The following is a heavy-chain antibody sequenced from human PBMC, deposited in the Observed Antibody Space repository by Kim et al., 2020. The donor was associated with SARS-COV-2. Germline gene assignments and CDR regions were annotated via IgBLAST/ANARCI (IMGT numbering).Heavy chain of an antibody. CDR2: ISSSGSTI. J-gene: IGHJ4*02. CDR3: ARDEQTTVTTKFDY. D-gene: IGHD4-17*01. Sequence: GGSLRLSCAASGFTFSSYEMNWVRQAPGKGLEWVSYISSSGSTIYYADSVKGRFTISRDNAKNSLYLQMNSLRAEDTAVYYCARDEQTTVTTKFDYWGQGTLVTVSS. V-gene: IGHV3-48*03. CDR1: GFTFSSYE.